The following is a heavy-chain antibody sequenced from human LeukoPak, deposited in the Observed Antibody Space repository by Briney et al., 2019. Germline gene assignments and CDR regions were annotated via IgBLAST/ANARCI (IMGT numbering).Heavy chain of an antibody. CDR3: ASWRSVAGAFDI. CDR1: GCSFTSYW. J-gene: IGHJ3*02. CDR2: IDPSDSYN. V-gene: IGHV5-10-1*01. D-gene: IGHD2-15*01. Sequence: GESLKISCKGSGCSFTSYWISWVRQMPGKEGEWVGRIDPSDSYNNYSPSFQGHLTISADKTISTAYRQWSSLKAADTARYYCASWRSVAGAFDIWGQGTMVTVSS.